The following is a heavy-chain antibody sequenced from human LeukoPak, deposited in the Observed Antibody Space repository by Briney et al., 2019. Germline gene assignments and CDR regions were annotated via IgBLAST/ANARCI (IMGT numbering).Heavy chain of an antibody. CDR3: ARGIGFPYYYDSSGYPNWFDP. CDR1: GFTFSSYG. J-gene: IGHJ5*02. V-gene: IGHV3-30*02. Sequence: PGGSLRLSCTVSGFTFSSYGMHWVRQAPGKGLEWVAFIRYDGSNKYYADSVKGRFTISRDNAKNSLYLQMNSLRAEDTAVYYCARGIGFPYYYDSSGYPNWFDPWGQGTLVTVSS. CDR2: IRYDGSNK. D-gene: IGHD3-22*01.